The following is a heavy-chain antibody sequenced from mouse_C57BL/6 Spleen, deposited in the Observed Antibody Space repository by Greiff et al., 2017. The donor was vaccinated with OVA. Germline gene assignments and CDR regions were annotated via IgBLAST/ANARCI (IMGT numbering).Heavy chain of an antibody. CDR2: INPNNGGT. CDR1: GYTFTDYY. D-gene: IGHD2-2*01. V-gene: IGHV1-26*01. Sequence: EVQLQQSGPELVKPGASVKISCKASGYTFTDYYMNWVKQSHGKSLEWIGDINPNNGGTSYNQKFKGKATLTVDKSSSTAYMELRSLTSEDSAVYYCARIYYGYDVDFDYWGQGTTLTVSS. J-gene: IGHJ2*01. CDR3: ARIYYGYDVDFDY.